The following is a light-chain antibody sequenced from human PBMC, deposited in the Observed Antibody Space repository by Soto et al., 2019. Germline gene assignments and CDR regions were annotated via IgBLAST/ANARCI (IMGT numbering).Light chain of an antibody. J-gene: IGKJ2*01. CDR3: MQALQTPYT. CDR2: LGS. Sequence: DIVMTQSPLSLPVTPGEPASISCRSSQSLLHSNGYNYLDWYLQKPGQSPQLLIYLGSNRASGGPDRFSGSGSGTDFTLKISRVKAEDVGVYYCMQALQTPYTFGQGTKLEIK. CDR1: QSLLHSNGYNY. V-gene: IGKV2-28*01.